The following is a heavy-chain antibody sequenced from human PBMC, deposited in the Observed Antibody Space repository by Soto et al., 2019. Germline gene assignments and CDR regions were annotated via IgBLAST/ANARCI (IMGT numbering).Heavy chain of an antibody. D-gene: IGHD4-17*01. CDR1: GGSFSGYY. Sequence: PSETLSLTCAVYGGSFSGYYWSWIRQPPGKGLEWIGEINHSGSTNYNPSLKSRVTISVDTSKNQFPLKLSSVTAADTAVYYCARGGEYYGDYGFLDYGMDVWGQGTTVTVSS. J-gene: IGHJ6*02. CDR3: ARGGEYYGDYGFLDYGMDV. V-gene: IGHV4-34*01. CDR2: INHSGST.